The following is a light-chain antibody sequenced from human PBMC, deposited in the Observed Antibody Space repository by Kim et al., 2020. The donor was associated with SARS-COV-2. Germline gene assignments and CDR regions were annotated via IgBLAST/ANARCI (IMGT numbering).Light chain of an antibody. Sequence: SLGQRATLSCRASQNVYSNLVWYQQRPGQAPRLLIYRVSTRATGVPARFSGSGSGTEFTLTISSLQSEDFGVYFCQQYNDWRGITFGGGTKVEIK. V-gene: IGKV3-15*01. CDR3: QQYNDWRGIT. CDR1: QNVYSN. CDR2: RVS. J-gene: IGKJ4*01.